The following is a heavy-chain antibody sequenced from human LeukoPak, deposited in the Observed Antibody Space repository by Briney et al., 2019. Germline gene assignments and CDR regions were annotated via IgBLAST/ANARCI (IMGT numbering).Heavy chain of an antibody. CDR2: INHSGST. CDR1: GGSFSDYY. D-gene: IGHD3-3*01. CDR3: ARGHRITIFGVVYYYYYYGMDV. V-gene: IGHV4-34*01. J-gene: IGHJ6*02. Sequence: KTSETLSLTCAVYGGSFSDYYWTWIRQPPGKGLEWIGEINHSGSTNYNPSLKSRVTISVDTSKNQFSLKLSSVTAADTAVYYCARGHRITIFGVVYYYYYYGMDVWGQGTTVTVSS.